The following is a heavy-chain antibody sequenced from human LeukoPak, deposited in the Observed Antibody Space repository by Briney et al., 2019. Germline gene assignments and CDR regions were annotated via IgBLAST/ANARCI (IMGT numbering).Heavy chain of an antibody. D-gene: IGHD3-22*01. Sequence: GGSLRLSCAASGFTFSNYGMHWVRQAPGKGLEWVAFIRYDGSNKYYADSVKGRFTISRDNSKNTLYLQMNSLRAEDTAVYYCARTGSGYYYPHFDYWGQGTLVTVSS. CDR1: GFTFSNYG. CDR3: ARTGSGYYYPHFDY. V-gene: IGHV3-30*02. CDR2: IRYDGSNK. J-gene: IGHJ4*02.